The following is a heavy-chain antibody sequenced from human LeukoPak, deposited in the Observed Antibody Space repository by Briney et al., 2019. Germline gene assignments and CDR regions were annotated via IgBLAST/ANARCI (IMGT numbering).Heavy chain of an antibody. Sequence: SETLSLTCTVSGYSVSTGYYWDWIRQPPGKGLEWIGTFYHGGSTYYNPSLKSRVTISVDTSKNQFSLKLSSVTAADTAVYYCARHTMVRGVTSWGQGTLVTVSS. CDR2: FYHGGST. CDR1: GYSVSTGYY. CDR3: ARHTMVRGVTS. J-gene: IGHJ4*02. V-gene: IGHV4-38-2*02. D-gene: IGHD3-10*01.